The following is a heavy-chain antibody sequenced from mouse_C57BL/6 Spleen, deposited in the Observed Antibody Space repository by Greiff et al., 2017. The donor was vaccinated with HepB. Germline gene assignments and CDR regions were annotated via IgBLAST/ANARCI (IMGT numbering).Heavy chain of an antibody. CDR3: TRDGRGGKIYYYGSNAWFAY. V-gene: IGHV5-9-1*02. D-gene: IGHD1-1*01. J-gene: IGHJ3*01. CDR2: ISSGGDYI. CDR1: GFTFSSYA. Sequence: EVKLMESGEGLVKPGGSLKLSCAASGFTFSSYAMSWVRQTPEKRLEWVAYISSGGDYIYYADTVKGRFTISRDNARNTLYLQMSSLKSEDTAMYYCTRDGRGGKIYYYGSNAWFAYWGQGTLVTVSA.